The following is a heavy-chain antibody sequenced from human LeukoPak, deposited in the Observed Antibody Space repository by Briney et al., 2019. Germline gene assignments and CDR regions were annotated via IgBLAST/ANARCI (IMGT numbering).Heavy chain of an antibody. J-gene: IGHJ4*02. CDR2: INHSGST. CDR1: GGPFSGYY. Sequence: KPSETLSLTCAVYGGPFSGYYWSWIRQPPGKGLEWIGEINHSGSTSYNPSLKSRVTISVDTSKNQFSLKLSSVTAADTAVYYCARGHEYFDWLSYWGQGTLVTVSS. V-gene: IGHV4-34*01. D-gene: IGHD3-9*01. CDR3: ARGHEYFDWLSY.